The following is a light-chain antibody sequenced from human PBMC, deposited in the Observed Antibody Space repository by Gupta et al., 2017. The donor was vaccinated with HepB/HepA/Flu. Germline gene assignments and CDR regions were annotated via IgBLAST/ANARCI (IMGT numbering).Light chain of an antibody. V-gene: IGKV3-20*01. J-gene: IGKJ4*01. CDR1: QTVSSSY. CDR2: SAS. CDR3: QQYDSSTIT. Sequence: EIVLTQSPGTLSLSPGERATLSCRASQTVSSSYLAWYQQKPGQAPRLLIYSASSRATGIPDRFSGSGSGPXFTLTIXRLEPEDFAVYYCQQYDSSTITFGXGTTVEMK.